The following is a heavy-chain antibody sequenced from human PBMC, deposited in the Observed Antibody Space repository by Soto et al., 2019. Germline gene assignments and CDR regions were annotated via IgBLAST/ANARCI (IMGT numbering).Heavy chain of an antibody. Sequence: EVHLQGSGGGLVQPGGSLRLSCAASGFNFNYYAMNWVRRAPGKGLEWVSAISASGGDTYYADSVKGRFTISRDNSKNTQSLQMNSLRAEDTAFYYCATNGDCSRGICYWHVEYWGQGILVTVSS. CDR1: GFNFNYYA. D-gene: IGHD2-15*01. J-gene: IGHJ4*02. CDR3: ATNGDCSRGICYWHVEY. V-gene: IGHV3-23*01. CDR2: ISASGGDT.